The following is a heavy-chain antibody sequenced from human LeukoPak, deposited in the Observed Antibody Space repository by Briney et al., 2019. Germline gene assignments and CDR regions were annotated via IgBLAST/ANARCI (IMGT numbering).Heavy chain of an antibody. J-gene: IGHJ4*02. CDR3: ARDLGSYYYGSGSYFDY. D-gene: IGHD3-10*01. CDR1: GFTFSSYS. V-gene: IGHV3-21*01. CDR2: ISSSSSYI. Sequence: GGSLRLSCAASGFTFSSYSMNWVRQAPGKGLEWVSSISSSSSYIYYADSVKGRFTISGDNAKNSLYLQMNSLRAEDTAVYYCARDLGSYYYGSGSYFDYWGQGTLVTVSS.